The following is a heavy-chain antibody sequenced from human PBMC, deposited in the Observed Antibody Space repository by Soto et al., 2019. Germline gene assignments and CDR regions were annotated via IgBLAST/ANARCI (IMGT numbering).Heavy chain of an antibody. D-gene: IGHD6-19*01. CDR3: ARDRSSGWFYYYGMDV. CDR1: GFTFSDYY. Sequence: LRLSCAASGFTFSDYYMSWIRQAPGKGLEWVSYISSSGSTIYYADSVKGRFTISRDNAKNSLYLQMNSLRAEDTAVYYCARDRSSGWFYYYGMDVWGQGTTVTVSS. J-gene: IGHJ6*02. V-gene: IGHV3-11*01. CDR2: ISSSGSTI.